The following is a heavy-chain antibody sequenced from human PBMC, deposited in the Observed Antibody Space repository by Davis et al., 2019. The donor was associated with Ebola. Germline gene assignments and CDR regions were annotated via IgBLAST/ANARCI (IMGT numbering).Heavy chain of an antibody. CDR2: ISYSRST. CDR1: GDSISSSSYY. CDR3: ARRKIVGTTTVFDY. J-gene: IGHJ4*02. V-gene: IGHV4-39*01. D-gene: IGHD1-26*01. Sequence: MPSETLSLTCTVSGDSISSSSYYWGWIRQPPGKGLQWIGSISYSRSTYYNPSLKSRVSIFVDTSKTQFSLRLSSVTAADTAVYYCARRKIVGTTTVFDYWGQGTRVTVSS.